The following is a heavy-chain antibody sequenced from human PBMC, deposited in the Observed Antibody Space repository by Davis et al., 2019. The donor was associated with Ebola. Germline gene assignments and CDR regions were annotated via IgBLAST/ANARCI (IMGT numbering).Heavy chain of an antibody. J-gene: IGHJ4*02. Sequence: MPSETLSLTCTVSGGSISSGNFYWSWLRQPPGQALAWSGYIYYSGTTYYNPSLKSRVTISVDTSKNQFSLNLTSVTAADTAIYYCVRGRTWGIPDYWGQGTLVTVSS. V-gene: IGHV4-30-4*08. CDR3: VRGRTWGIPDY. CDR2: IYYSGTT. D-gene: IGHD7-27*01. CDR1: GGSISSGNFY.